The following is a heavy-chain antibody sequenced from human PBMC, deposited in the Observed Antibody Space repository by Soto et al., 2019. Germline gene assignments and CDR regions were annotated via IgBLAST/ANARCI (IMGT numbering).Heavy chain of an antibody. CDR1: GFTVSSNY. Sequence: GGSLRLSCAASGFTVSSNYMNWVRQAPGKGLEWVSIIYRGGSTYYADSVKGRFTISRDNSNNTLYLQMNSLRAEDTAIYYCARGVWGYEGWFDPWGQGTLVTVSS. J-gene: IGHJ5*02. D-gene: IGHD3-16*01. V-gene: IGHV3-66*01. CDR2: IYRGGST. CDR3: ARGVWGYEGWFDP.